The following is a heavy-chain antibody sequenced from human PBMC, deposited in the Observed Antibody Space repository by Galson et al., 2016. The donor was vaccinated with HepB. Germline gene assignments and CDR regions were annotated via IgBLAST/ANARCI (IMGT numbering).Heavy chain of an antibody. Sequence: QSGAEVKKPGESLRISCKGSGYSFTAYWISWVRQMPGKGLEWMGIIYPDDSDTRYSPSFQGQVTISADKSISTACLQWTSLKASDTAMYYCARLRGFDAFEIWGQGTMVTVS. CDR1: GYSFTAYW. V-gene: IGHV5-51*01. CDR2: IYPDDSDT. D-gene: IGHD3-10*01. CDR3: ARLRGFDAFEI. J-gene: IGHJ3*02.